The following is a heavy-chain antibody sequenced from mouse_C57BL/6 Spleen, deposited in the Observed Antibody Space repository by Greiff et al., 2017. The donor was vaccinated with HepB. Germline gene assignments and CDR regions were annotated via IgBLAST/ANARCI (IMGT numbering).Heavy chain of an antibody. D-gene: IGHD1-1*02. CDR1: GYAFSSSW. V-gene: IGHV1-82*01. J-gene: IGHJ1*03. CDR2: IYPGDGDT. Sequence: VQLQESGPELVKPGASVKISCKASGYAFSSSWMNWVKQRPGKGLEWIGRIYPGDGDTNYNGKFKGKATLTADKSSSTAYMQLSSLTSEDSAVYFCAREVDRYFDVWGTGTTVTVSS. CDR3: AREVDRYFDV.